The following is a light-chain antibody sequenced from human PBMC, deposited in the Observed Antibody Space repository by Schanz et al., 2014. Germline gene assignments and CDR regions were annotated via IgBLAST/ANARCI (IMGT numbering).Light chain of an antibody. J-gene: IGLJ3*02. Sequence: QSVLTQPPSVSGAPGQRVTISCTGSSSNLGASYDVQWYQQLPGTAPKLLVYGNSNRPSGVPDRFSGSKSGTSASLAITGLQAEDEADYYCQSYDSSLSGSEVFGGGTKLTVL. V-gene: IGLV1-40*01. CDR1: SSNLGASYD. CDR2: GNS. CDR3: QSYDSSLSGSEV.